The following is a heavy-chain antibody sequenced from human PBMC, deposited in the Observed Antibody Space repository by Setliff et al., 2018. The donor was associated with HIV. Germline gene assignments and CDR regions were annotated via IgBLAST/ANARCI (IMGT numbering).Heavy chain of an antibody. J-gene: IGHJ1*01. Sequence: ASVKVSCKSSGYTFTDYFMHWVRQAPGQGLEWMGWISPDNVNRRILRRFQGRVTMTRDTSINTAYMELSGLTSDDTAVYYWATIRAYYYDSSGQEYFQHWGHGSLVTVSS. CDR1: GYTFTDYF. CDR3: ATIRAYYYDSSGQEYFQH. CDR2: ISPDNVNR. V-gene: IGHV1-2*02. D-gene: IGHD3-22*01.